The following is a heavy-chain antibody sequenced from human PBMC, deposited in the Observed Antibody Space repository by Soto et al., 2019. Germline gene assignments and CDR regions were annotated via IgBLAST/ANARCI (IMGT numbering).Heavy chain of an antibody. Sequence: QVQLVQSGGEVKKPGASVKVSCKASGYTFSDYGISWVRQAPGQGLEWMGWINPNNGNTHFAQKFQGRVTMTTDTSTSTAYMELRSLRSDDTAFYYCARASQFGEICLGLDWGQVTLVTVSS. V-gene: IGHV1-18*01. CDR3: ARASQFGEICLGLD. D-gene: IGHD3-10*01. J-gene: IGHJ4*02. CDR2: INPNNGNT. CDR1: GYTFSDYG.